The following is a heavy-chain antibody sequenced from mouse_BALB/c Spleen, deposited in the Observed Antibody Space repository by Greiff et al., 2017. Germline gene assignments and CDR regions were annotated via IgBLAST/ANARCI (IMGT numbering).Heavy chain of an antibody. J-gene: IGHJ4*01. CDR1: GFTLTGYG. Sequence: VQLQQSGPGLVAPSQSLSITCTASGFTLTGYGVNWVRQPPGKGLEWLGMIWGDGSTDYNSALKSRLSISKDNSKSQIFLKMNSLQTDDTARYYCASDRRYYGSYYAMDYWGQGTSVTVSS. CDR2: IWGDGST. CDR3: ASDRRYYGSYYAMDY. D-gene: IGHD1-1*01. V-gene: IGHV2-6-7*01.